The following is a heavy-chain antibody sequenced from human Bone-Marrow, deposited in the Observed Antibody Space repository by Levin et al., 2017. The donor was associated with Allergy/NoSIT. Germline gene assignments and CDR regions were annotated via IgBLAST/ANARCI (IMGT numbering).Heavy chain of an antibody. CDR1: GYTFTSYD. CDR2: MNPNSGNT. Sequence: GESLKISCKASGYTFTSYDINWVRQATGQGLEWMGWMNPNSGNTGYAQKFQGRVTMTRNTSISTAYMELSSLRSEDTAVYYCARMGKEGQYYYYYYGMDVWGQGTTVTVSS. D-gene: IGHD7-27*01. J-gene: IGHJ6*02. V-gene: IGHV1-8*01. CDR3: ARMGKEGQYYYYYYGMDV.